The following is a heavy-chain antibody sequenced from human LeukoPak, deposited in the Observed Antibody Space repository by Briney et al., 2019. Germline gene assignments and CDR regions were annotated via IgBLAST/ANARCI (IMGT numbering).Heavy chain of an antibody. Sequence: PGGSLRLSCAASGFTFRSYAMSWVRQAPGKGLEWVSAISGSGSTYYADSVKGRFTISRDNSKNTLYLQMNSLRAEDTAVYYCAKSHYYDSSGYVDYWGQGTLVTVSS. CDR3: AKSHYYDSSGYVDY. V-gene: IGHV3-23*01. D-gene: IGHD3-22*01. CDR2: ISGSGST. J-gene: IGHJ4*02. CDR1: GFTFRSYA.